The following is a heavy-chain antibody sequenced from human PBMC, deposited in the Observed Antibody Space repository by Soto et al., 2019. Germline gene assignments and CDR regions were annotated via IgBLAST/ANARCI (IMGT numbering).Heavy chain of an antibody. CDR3: ARGVWGNNAYFDF. CDR2: IYQNGNT. CDR1: GGSIGSGDSS. V-gene: IGHV4-30-2*01. Sequence: SETLSLTCAVSGGSIGSGDSSWSWIRQPPGKGLEWIGYIYQNGNTYYSPSLMSRVTISVDRSKSQFSLRLNSVTAADTAVYYCARGVWGNNAYFDFWGQGTLVTVSS. D-gene: IGHD3-16*01. J-gene: IGHJ4*02.